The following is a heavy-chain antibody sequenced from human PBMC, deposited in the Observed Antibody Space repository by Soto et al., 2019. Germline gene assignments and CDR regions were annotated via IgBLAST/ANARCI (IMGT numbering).Heavy chain of an antibody. J-gene: IGHJ4*02. D-gene: IGHD3-16*01. CDR1: GFTFSNYA. V-gene: IGHV3-23*01. Sequence: GGYLILSCAARGFTFSNYAMGGLRAAPGKRVEWVSGISDSGGIKYYAVSVKGRFTISRDNSGNTLDLQMNCLGAEDTAVYCCARGPAGGVLAYFFDYWGQGTLVTVSS. CDR3: ARGPAGGVLAYFFDY. CDR2: ISDSGGIK.